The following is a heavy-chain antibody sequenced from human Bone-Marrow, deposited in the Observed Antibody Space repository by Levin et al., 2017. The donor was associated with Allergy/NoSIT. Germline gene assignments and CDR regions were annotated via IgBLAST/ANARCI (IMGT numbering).Heavy chain of an antibody. Sequence: PRASVKVSCKASGYTFTDYYIHWVRQAPGQGLEWMGWIKPNSGDTKYAATFQGRVTMTRDTSISTAYMELSSLRSDDTAVYYCARVRSVATNIDFWGHGTLVTVSS. J-gene: IGHJ4*01. CDR2: IKPNSGDT. D-gene: IGHD5-12*01. CDR1: GYTFTDYY. CDR3: ARVRSVATNIDF. V-gene: IGHV1-2*02.